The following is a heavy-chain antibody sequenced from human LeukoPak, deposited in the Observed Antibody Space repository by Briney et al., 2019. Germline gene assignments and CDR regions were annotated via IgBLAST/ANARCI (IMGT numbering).Heavy chain of an antibody. J-gene: IGHJ4*02. D-gene: IGHD6-13*01. CDR1: GDSFSSGYY. CDR2: IYHSGST. V-gene: IGHV4-61*01. CDR3: ATGYSSTWYYFDY. Sequence: SETLSLTCAVSGDSFSSGYYWGWIRQPPGKGLEWIGYIYHSGSTNYNPSLKSRVTISADTSKDQFSLKLASVTAADTAVYYCATGYSSTWYYFDYWGQGTLVTVSS.